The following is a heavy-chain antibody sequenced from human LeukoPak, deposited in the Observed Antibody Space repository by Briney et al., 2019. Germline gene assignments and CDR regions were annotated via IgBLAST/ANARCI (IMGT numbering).Heavy chain of an antibody. CDR2: ISGSGGST. J-gene: IGHJ4*02. D-gene: IGHD6-19*01. CDR1: GFTFSSHA. Sequence: GGSLRLSCVASGFTFSSHAMTWVRQAPGKGLEWVSAISGSGGSTDYADSVKGRFTIARDISKNTLYLQMNSLRAEDTAVYYCARDRGGGWYGFDYWGQGTLVTVSS. V-gene: IGHV3-23*01. CDR3: ARDRGGGWYGFDY.